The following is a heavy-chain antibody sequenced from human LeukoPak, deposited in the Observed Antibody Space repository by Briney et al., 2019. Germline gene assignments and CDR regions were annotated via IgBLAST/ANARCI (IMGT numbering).Heavy chain of an antibody. V-gene: IGHV1-69*04. CDR2: TIPILGIA. CDR3: ARAYCGGDCYFDY. CDR1: GGTFSSYA. D-gene: IGHD2-21*02. J-gene: IGHJ4*02. Sequence: SVKVSCKASGGTFSSYAISWVRRAPGQGLEWMGRTIPILGIANYAQKFQGRVTITADKSTSTAYMELSSLRSEDTAVYYCARAYCGGDCYFDYWGQGTLVTVSS.